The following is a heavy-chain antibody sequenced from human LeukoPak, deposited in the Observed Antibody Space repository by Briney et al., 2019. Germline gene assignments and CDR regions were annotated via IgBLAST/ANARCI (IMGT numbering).Heavy chain of an antibody. CDR2: ISLTGLT. CDR3: SRENGAFSPFGY. D-gene: IGHD2-8*01. Sequence: TSETLSLTCGVSGGSISNTNWWSWVRQPPGQGLEWIGEISLTGLTHYNPSLESRVTVSLDKFKNQLSLNLTSVTAADTAVYYCSRENGAFSPFGYWGQGTLVTVLS. J-gene: IGHJ4*02. CDR1: GGSISNTNW. V-gene: IGHV4-4*02.